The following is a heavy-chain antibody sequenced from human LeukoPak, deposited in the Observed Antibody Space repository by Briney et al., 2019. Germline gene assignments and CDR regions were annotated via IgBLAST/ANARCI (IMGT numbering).Heavy chain of an antibody. J-gene: IGHJ4*02. V-gene: IGHV3-48*03. D-gene: IGHD6-19*01. CDR1: GFIFTNYE. CDR2: ISNSGSTI. Sequence: GGSLRLSCAASGFIFTNYEMSWVRQAPGKGLEWVSYISNSGSTIYYADSVKGRFTTSRHNSNNTLDLQMNSLRTEDTAMYYCARSYNSAWLDYWGQGTLVTVSS. CDR3: ARSYNSAWLDY.